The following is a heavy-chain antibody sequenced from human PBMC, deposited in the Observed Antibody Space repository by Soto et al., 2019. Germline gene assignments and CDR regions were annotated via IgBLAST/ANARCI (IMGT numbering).Heavy chain of an antibody. V-gene: IGHV1-69*02. CDR2: IIPILGIA. CDR1: GGIFSSYT. D-gene: IGHD6-13*01. Sequence: QVQLVQSGAEVKKPGYSVKVSCKASGGIFSSYTISWVRHAPGQGLEWMGRIIPILGIANYTQKFQGRVTFTADKSTCTAYMELSSLRSDDTAVYYCASIAASQYYYYSMDFWGQGTTVTV. CDR3: ASIAASQYYYYSMDF. J-gene: IGHJ6*02.